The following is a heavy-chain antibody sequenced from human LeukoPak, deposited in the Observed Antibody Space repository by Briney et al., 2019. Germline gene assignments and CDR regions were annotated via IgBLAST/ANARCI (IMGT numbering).Heavy chain of an antibody. CDR2: MNPNSGNT. CDR3: ARRRVEGATFGYGMDV. V-gene: IGHV1-8*01. CDR1: GYTFTSYD. J-gene: IGHJ6*02. D-gene: IGHD1-26*01. Sequence: ASVKVSCKASGYTFTSYDINWVRRAPGQGLEWMGWMNPNSGNTGYAQKFQGRVTMTRNTSISTAYMELSSLRSEDTAMYYCARRRVEGATFGYGMDVWGQGTTVTGSS.